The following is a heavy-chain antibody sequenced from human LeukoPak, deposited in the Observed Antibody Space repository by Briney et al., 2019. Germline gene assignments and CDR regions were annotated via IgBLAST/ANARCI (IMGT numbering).Heavy chain of an antibody. CDR2: IRSKAYGGTT. CDR1: GFTFGDYA. Sequence: PGRSLRLSCTASGFTFGDYAMSWVRQAPGKGLDGVGFIRSKAYGGTTEYAASVKGRFTIPRDDSKSIAYLQMNSLKTEDTAVYYCTREGRYGSGSYLHWGQGTLVTVSS. V-gene: IGHV3-49*04. J-gene: IGHJ4*02. D-gene: IGHD3-10*01. CDR3: TREGRYGSGSYLH.